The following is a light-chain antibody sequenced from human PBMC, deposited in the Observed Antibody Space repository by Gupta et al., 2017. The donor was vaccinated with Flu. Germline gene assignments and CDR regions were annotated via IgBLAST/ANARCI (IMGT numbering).Light chain of an antibody. CDR2: GAS. CDR3: HQAGSSPST. J-gene: IGKJ2*01. CDR1: QSLRFNY. Sequence: ENVLTHSPGTLSLSPGETVTLSCRASQSLRFNYLAWYQQKLGQPPRLLIYGASNRATGMPDRFRASASGTEFTLTIIRPAPEDFGVYYCHQAGSSPSTFGQGIKMEIK. V-gene: IGKV3-20*01.